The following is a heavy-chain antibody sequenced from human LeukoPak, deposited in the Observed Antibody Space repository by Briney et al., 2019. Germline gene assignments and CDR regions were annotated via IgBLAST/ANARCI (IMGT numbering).Heavy chain of an antibody. CDR3: ARTEYYDFWSGYWGYYYYMDV. CDR2: IKTYNGNT. V-gene: IGHV1-18*01. D-gene: IGHD3-3*01. CDR1: GYSFASYG. Sequence: GASVKVSCKASGYSFASYGIIWVRQAPGHGLEWMGWIKTYNGNTNYAQKFQGRVTMTTDTSTSTAYMELRSLRSDDTAVYYCARTEYYDFWSGYWGYYYYMDVWGKGTTVTVSS. J-gene: IGHJ6*03.